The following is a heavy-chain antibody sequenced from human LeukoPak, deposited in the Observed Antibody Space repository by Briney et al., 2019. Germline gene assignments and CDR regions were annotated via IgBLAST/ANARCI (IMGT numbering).Heavy chain of an antibody. D-gene: IGHD3-10*01. V-gene: IGHV3-43D*03. CDR1: GFTFDDYA. Sequence: PGGSLRLSCAASGFTFDDYAMHWVRQAPGKGLEWVSLISWDGGSTYYADSVKGRFTISRDNAKNSLYLQMNSLRAEDTAVYYCARLYGSGSYEYYYYYYYMDVWGKGTTVTVSS. CDR3: ARLYGSGSYEYYYYYYYMDV. CDR2: ISWDGGST. J-gene: IGHJ6*03.